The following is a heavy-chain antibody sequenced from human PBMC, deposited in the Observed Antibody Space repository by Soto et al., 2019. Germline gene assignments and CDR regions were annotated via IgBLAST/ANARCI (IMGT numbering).Heavy chain of an antibody. CDR1: GFTFSSYS. CDR3: ARDSQDSSGYWRYLDY. Sequence: EVQLVESGGGLVQPGGSLRLSCAASGFTFSSYSMNWVRQAPGKGLEWVSYISSSSSTIYYADSVKGRFTISRDNAKNSLYLQMNSLRAEDTAVYYCARDSQDSSGYWRYLDYWGQGTLVTVSS. CDR2: ISSSSSTI. J-gene: IGHJ4*02. D-gene: IGHD3-22*01. V-gene: IGHV3-48*01.